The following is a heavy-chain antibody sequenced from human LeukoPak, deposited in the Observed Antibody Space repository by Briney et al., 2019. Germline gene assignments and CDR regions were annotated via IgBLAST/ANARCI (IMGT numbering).Heavy chain of an antibody. CDR1: GYTFTGHY. D-gene: IGHD3-10*01. CDR3: ARSSYYGSGSYYPPYYYYGMDV. CDR2: INPNSGGT. V-gene: IGHV1-2*02. J-gene: IGHJ6*02. Sequence: ASVKVSCKASGYTFTGHYVHWVRQAPGQGLEWMGWINPNSGGTNYAQKFQGRVTMTRDTSISTAYMELSRLRSDDTAVYYCARSSYYGSGSYYPPYYYYGMDVWGQGTTVTVSS.